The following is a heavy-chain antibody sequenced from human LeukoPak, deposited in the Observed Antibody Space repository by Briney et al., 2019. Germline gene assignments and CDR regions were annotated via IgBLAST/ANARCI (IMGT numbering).Heavy chain of an antibody. V-gene: IGHV3-15*01. CDR1: GFTFNDAW. CDR3: TRDLWLVRREATYGIDV. D-gene: IGHD6-19*01. J-gene: IGHJ6*04. CDR2: IKSKVDGGTT. Sequence: GGSLRLSCAASGFTFNDAWMTWVRQAPGKGLEWIGRIKSKVDGGTTDYAAPVKGRFTISRDDSKNTLYLQMNSLKTEDTAVYYCTRDLWLVRREATYGIDVWGKGTTVTVSS.